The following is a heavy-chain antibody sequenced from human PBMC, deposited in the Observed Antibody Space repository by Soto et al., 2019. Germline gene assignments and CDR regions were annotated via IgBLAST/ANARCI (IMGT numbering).Heavy chain of an antibody. D-gene: IGHD2-8*01. CDR3: ARDPYARSAFDI. J-gene: IGHJ3*02. CDR1: GFPFSSYG. CDR2: IWYDGSNK. Sequence: PGGSLRLSCAASGFPFSSYGMHWVRQAPGKGLEWVAVIWYDGSNKYYADSVKGRFTISRDNSKDTLYLQMNSLRAEDTAVYYCARDPYARSAFDIWGQGTMVTVSS. V-gene: IGHV3-33*01.